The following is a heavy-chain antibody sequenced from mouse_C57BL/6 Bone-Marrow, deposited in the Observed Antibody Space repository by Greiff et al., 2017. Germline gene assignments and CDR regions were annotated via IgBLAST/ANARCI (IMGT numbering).Heavy chain of an antibody. Sequence: VQLKESGAELVRPGASVKLSCTASGFNIKDDYMHWVKQRPEQGLEWIGWIDPENGDTEYASKFQGKATITADTSSNTAYLQLSSLTSEDTAVYYCTYSLAWFAYGGQGTLVTVSA. J-gene: IGHJ3*01. CDR3: TYSLAWFAY. CDR2: IDPENGDT. CDR1: GFNIKDDY. V-gene: IGHV14-4*01. D-gene: IGHD2-12*01.